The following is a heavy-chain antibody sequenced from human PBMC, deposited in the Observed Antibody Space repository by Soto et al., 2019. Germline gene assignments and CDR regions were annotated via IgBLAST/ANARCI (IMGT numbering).Heavy chain of an antibody. Sequence: SETLSLTCTVSGGSISSSSYYWGWIRQPPGKGLEWIGSIYYSGSTYYNPSLKSRVTISVDTSKNQFSLKLSSVTAADTAVYYCASQEGAPNNWFDPWGQGTLVTVSS. CDR1: GGSISSSSYY. V-gene: IGHV4-39*01. CDR2: IYYSGST. CDR3: ASQEGAPNNWFDP. J-gene: IGHJ5*02.